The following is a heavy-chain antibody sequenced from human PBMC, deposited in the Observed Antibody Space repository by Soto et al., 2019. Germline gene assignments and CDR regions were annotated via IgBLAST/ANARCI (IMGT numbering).Heavy chain of an antibody. CDR2: SNPNSGAT. CDR1: GYSFIDYY. CDR3: ARDMVSTSGDGDF. V-gene: IGHV1-2*02. D-gene: IGHD5-12*01. J-gene: IGHJ6*01. Sequence: ASVKVSCKTSGYSFIDYYIHWVRQAPGQGLEWMGWSNPNSGATTYAEKFQGRVTMTRDRSITTAYMELSRLRSDDTAVYFCARDMVSTSGDGDFWG.